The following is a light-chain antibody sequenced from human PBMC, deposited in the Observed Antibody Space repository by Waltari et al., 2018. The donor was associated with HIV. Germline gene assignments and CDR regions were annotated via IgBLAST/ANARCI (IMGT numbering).Light chain of an antibody. V-gene: IGLV2-8*01. Sequence: QSALTQPPPASGSPGQSVPISCTGTSSDVVGYNYVSWYQPPPGKAPKLMIYEVSKRPSGVPDRFSGSKSGNTASLTVSGLQAEDEADYYCSSYAGSNNFGVFGGGTKLTV. CDR3: SSYAGSNNFGV. CDR1: SSDVVGYNY. CDR2: EVS. J-gene: IGLJ2*01.